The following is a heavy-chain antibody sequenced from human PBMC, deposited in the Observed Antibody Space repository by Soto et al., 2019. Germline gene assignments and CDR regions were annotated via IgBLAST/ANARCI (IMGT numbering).Heavy chain of an antibody. V-gene: IGHV1-18*01. CDR1: GYTFTSYG. CDR2: ISAYNGNT. J-gene: IGHJ4*02. Sequence: GASVKVSCKASGYTFTSYGISWVRQAPGQGLEWMGWISAYNGNTKYAEKLQGRVTMTTDTTTSTAYMELRSLRSDDTAVYYCARGPTDYYDNSGDYFLDYWGQGTLVTVSS. D-gene: IGHD3-22*01. CDR3: ARGPTDYYDNSGDYFLDY.